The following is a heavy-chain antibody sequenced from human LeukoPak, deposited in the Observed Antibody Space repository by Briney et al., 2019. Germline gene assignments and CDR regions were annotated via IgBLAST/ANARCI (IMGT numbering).Heavy chain of an antibody. J-gene: IGHJ4*02. CDR3: ARDFVDTAMVTAVDY. D-gene: IGHD5-18*01. V-gene: IGHV1-2*02. Sequence: GASVKVSCKASGYTFTGYYMHWVRQAPGQGLEWMGWINPNSGGTNYAQKFQGRVTMTRDTSISTAYMELSRLRSDDTAVYYCARDFVDTAMVTAVDYWGQGTLVTVSS. CDR1: GYTFTGYY. CDR2: INPNSGGT.